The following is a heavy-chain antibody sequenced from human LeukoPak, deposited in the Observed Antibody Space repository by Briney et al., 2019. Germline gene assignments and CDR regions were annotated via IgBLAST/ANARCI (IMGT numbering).Heavy chain of an antibody. CDR1: RFTFSSFA. V-gene: IGHV3-48*02. Sequence: GGSLRLSCAASRFTFSSFAMNWVRQAPGKGLEWVSYISSSSSTIYYADSVKGRFTISRDNAKNSLFLQMNSLRDEDTAVYYCAASPYCSGAVCPPPWGQGTLVIVSS. J-gene: IGHJ5*02. CDR3: AASPYCSGAVCPPP. D-gene: IGHD2-15*01. CDR2: ISSSSSTI.